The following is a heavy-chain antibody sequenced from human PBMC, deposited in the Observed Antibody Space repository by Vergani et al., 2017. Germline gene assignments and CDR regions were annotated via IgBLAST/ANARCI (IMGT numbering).Heavy chain of an antibody. J-gene: IGHJ4*02. Sequence: QVQLQQWGAGLLKPSETLSLTCAVYGGSFSGYYWSWIRQPPGKGLEWIGEINHSGSTNYNPSLKSRVTISVDTSKNQFSLKLSSVTAADTAVYYCARHGYCSGGSCLRRFYFDYWGQGTLVTVSS. CDR2: INHSGST. CDR1: GGSFSGYY. V-gene: IGHV4-34*01. D-gene: IGHD2-15*01. CDR3: ARHGYCSGGSCLRRFYFDY.